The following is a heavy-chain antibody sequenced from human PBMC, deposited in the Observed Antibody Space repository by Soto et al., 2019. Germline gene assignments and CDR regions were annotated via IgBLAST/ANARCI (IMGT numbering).Heavy chain of an antibody. J-gene: IGHJ4*02. V-gene: IGHV4-30-2*01. CDR2: IYHSGST. D-gene: IGHD3-9*01. Sequence: PSETLSLTCAVSGGSISSGGYFWSWIRQPPGKGLEWIGYIYHSGSTYYNPSLKSRVTISVDRSKNQFSLKLSSVTAADTAVYYCARGPTYYDILTGSRSPFYFDYWGQGTLVTVSS. CDR3: ARGPTYYDILTGSRSPFYFDY. CDR1: GGSISSGGYF.